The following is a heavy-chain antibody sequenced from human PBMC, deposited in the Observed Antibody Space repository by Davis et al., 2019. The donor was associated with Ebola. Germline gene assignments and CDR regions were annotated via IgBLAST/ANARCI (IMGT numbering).Heavy chain of an antibody. Sequence: AASVTVSCMASGYTFTGHYMHWVRQAPGQGLEWMGIINPSGGSTSYAQKFQGRVTMTRDTSTSTAYMELRSLRSDDTAVYYCARVVGHWFDPWGQGTLVTVSS. V-gene: IGHV1-46*01. D-gene: IGHD2-15*01. CDR2: INPSGGST. CDR1: GYTFTGHY. CDR3: ARVVGHWFDP. J-gene: IGHJ5*02.